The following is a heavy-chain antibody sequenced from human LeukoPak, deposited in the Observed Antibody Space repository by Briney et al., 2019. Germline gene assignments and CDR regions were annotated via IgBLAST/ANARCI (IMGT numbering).Heavy chain of an antibody. V-gene: IGHV5-51*01. Sequence: GESLKISCKGSGYSFTNYWIGWVRQMPGKGPEWMGIIYPGDSDTRYSPSFQGQVTISADKSISTAYLQWSSLKASDTAMYYCTRHLRLWQNWFDPWGQGTLVTVSS. J-gene: IGHJ5*02. CDR3: TRHLRLWQNWFDP. D-gene: IGHD5-18*01. CDR1: GYSFTNYW. CDR2: IYPGDSDT.